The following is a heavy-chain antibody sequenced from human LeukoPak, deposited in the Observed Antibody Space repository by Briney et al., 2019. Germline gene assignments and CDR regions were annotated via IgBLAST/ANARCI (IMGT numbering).Heavy chain of an antibody. V-gene: IGHV1-2*02. Sequence: ASVTVSCTASGYTFTVYYMHWVRQAPGQGLEWMGWINPNNGGTNYAKKFQGRVTMTRDTSISTAYMELSRLRSDDTAVYYCARDFSRGCPWGQGTLVTVSS. CDR1: GYTFTVYY. CDR3: ARDFSRGCP. D-gene: IGHD6-19*01. J-gene: IGHJ5*02. CDR2: INPNNGGT.